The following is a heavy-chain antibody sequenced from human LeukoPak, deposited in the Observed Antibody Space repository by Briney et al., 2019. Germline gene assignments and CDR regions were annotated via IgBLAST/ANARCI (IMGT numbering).Heavy chain of an antibody. CDR2: ISYDGSNK. CDR3: ANPFSTPRSNYYIDV. D-gene: IGHD2-2*01. CDR1: GFTFSSYA. J-gene: IGHJ6*03. V-gene: IGHV3-30*04. Sequence: GRSPRLSCAASGFTFSSYAMHWVRQAPGKGLEWVAVISYDGSNKYYADAVKGRFTISRDNSKSTLYLQMNSLRAEDTAVYYCANPFSTPRSNYYIDVWGKGTTVTVSS.